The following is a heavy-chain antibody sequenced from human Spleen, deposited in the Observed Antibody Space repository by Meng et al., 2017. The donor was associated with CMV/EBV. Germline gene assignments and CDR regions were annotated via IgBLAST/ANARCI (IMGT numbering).Heavy chain of an antibody. CDR1: GFTFTSYG. J-gene: IGHJ4*02. Sequence: GESLKISCAASGFTFTSYGMNWVRQAPGKGLEWISYISSNSGTIYYADSVKGRFTISRDNAKNSLYLQMNSLRAEDTAVYYCARSVLSDHDLWSGYFFGYWGQGILVTVSS. CDR3: ARSVLSDHDLWSGYFFGY. D-gene: IGHD3-3*01. CDR2: ISSNSGTI. V-gene: IGHV3-48*04.